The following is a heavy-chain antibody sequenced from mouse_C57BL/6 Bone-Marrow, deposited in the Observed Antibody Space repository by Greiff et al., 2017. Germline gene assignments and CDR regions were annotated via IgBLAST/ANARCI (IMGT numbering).Heavy chain of an antibody. CDR2: FHPYNDDT. J-gene: IGHJ1*03. CDR3: ARSGYYGCYGYFDV. Sequence: VQLQQSGAELVKPGASVKMSCKASGYTFTTYPIEWMKQNHGKSLEWIGNFHPYNDDTKYNEKFKGKATLTVEKSSSTVYLELSRVTSDDSAVYYCARSGYYGCYGYFDVWGTGTTVTVSS. V-gene: IGHV1-47*01. CDR1: GYTFTTYP. D-gene: IGHD2-3*01.